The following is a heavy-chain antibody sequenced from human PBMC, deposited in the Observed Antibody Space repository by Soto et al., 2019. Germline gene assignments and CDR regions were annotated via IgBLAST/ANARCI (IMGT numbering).Heavy chain of an antibody. V-gene: IGHV4-34*01. CDR2: INHCGST. D-gene: IGHD3-3*01. J-gene: IGHJ6*02. CDR1: GGSFSGYY. Sequence: ETLSLTCAVYGGSFSGYYWSWIRQPPGKGLEWIGEINHCGSTNYNPSLKSRVTISVDTSKNQFSLKLSSVTAADTAVYYCARGDYDFWSGSGRAGMDVWGQGTTVTVSS. CDR3: ARGDYDFWSGSGRAGMDV.